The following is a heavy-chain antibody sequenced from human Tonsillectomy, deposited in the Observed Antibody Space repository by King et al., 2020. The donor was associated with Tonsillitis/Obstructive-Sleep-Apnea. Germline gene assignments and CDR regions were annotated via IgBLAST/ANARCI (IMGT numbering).Heavy chain of an antibody. Sequence: VQLVESGGGVVQPGRSLRLSCATSGFTFSTYGMHWVRRAPGKGLEWVALIWSDGNNKFYADSVKGRFTISRDNSQNTLYLQMNSLRAEDTAVYYCVRGGIVATWXGYXFDSWGQGTFLXXXS. D-gene: IGHD5-12*01. CDR2: IWSDGNNK. CDR1: GFTFSTYG. CDR3: VRGGIVATWXGYXFDS. V-gene: IGHV3-33*01. J-gene: IGHJ4*02.